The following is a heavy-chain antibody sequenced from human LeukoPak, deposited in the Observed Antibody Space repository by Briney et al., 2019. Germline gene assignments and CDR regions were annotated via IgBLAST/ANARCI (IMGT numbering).Heavy chain of an antibody. Sequence: GGSLRLSCAASGFTFRSYAMSWVRQAPGKGLEWLSAISGSGGSTHYADSVKGRFTISRDNSKNTVYLQMNSLRAEDTAVYYCAQRDAFDIWGQGTMVTVSS. J-gene: IGHJ3*02. CDR3: AQRDAFDI. D-gene: IGHD6-25*01. CDR2: ISGSGGST. V-gene: IGHV3-23*01. CDR1: GFTFRSYA.